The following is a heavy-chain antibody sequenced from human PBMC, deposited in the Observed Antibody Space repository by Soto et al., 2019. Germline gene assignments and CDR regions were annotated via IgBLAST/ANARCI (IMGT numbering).Heavy chain of an antibody. D-gene: IGHD4-17*01. Sequence: EVQLLEPGGGLVLPGGSLRLSCAASGFTFSSFFMSWVRQAPGKGLDWVSGIGANGGGTYYADSVKGRFIISRDNSKNTPYLQMNSLRAEDTAVYSCARDPNGDYLGAFDFWGQKTMVTVSS. CDR1: GFTFSSFF. V-gene: IGHV3-23*01. J-gene: IGHJ3*01. CDR3: ARDPNGDYLGAFDF. CDR2: IGANGGGT.